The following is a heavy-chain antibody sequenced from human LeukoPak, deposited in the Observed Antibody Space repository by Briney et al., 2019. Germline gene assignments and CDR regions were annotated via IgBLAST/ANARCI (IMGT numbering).Heavy chain of an antibody. V-gene: IGHV3-33*06. CDR3: AKEPNGYSYGYPYYFDY. D-gene: IGHD5-18*01. CDR2: VWYDGSNK. Sequence: GGSLRLSCAASGFTFNNHGMHWVRQAPGKGLEWVAVVWYDGSNKYYADSVKGRFTISRDNSKNTLYLQMNSLRAEDTAVYYCAKEPNGYSYGYPYYFDYWGQGTLVTVSS. CDR1: GFTFNNHG. J-gene: IGHJ4*02.